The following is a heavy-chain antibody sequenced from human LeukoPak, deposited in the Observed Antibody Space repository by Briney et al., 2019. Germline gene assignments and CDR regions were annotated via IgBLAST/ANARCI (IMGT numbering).Heavy chain of an antibody. V-gene: IGHV3-48*04. D-gene: IGHD6-13*01. Sequence: GGSLRLSCAASEFTFVRYAMNWVRQAPGKGLGWVSYISSSSFKIGYADSVKGRFTISRDNSKNSLYLQMDSPRVEDTAVYYCVRDPSYGSSWYYYMDVWGKGTTVTVSS. CDR1: EFTFVRYA. CDR2: ISSSSFKI. CDR3: VRDPSYGSSWYYYMDV. J-gene: IGHJ6*03.